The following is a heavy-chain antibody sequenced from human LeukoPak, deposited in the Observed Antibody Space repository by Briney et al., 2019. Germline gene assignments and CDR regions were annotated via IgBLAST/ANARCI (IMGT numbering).Heavy chain of an antibody. CDR3: ARFPAVRGVYYFDY. D-gene: IGHD3-10*01. Sequence: SETLSLTCAVYGGSFSGYYWSWIRQPPGKGLEWIGEINHSGSTNYNPPLKSRVTISVDKSKNQFSLKLSSVTAADTAVYYCARFPAVRGVYYFDYWGQGTLVTVSS. CDR2: INHSGST. V-gene: IGHV4-34*01. J-gene: IGHJ4*02. CDR1: GGSFSGYY.